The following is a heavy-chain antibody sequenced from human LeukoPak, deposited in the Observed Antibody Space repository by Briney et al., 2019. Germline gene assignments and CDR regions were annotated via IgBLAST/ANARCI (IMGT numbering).Heavy chain of an antibody. Sequence: SQTLSPTCAISGDSVSSNSAAWNRIRQSPSRGLEWLGRTYYRSKWYNDYAVSVKSRITINPDTSKNQFSLQLNSVTPEDTAVYYCARDGGLGIAVAGSPESVFDYWGQGTLVTVSS. D-gene: IGHD6-19*01. CDR1: GDSVSSNSAA. V-gene: IGHV6-1*01. CDR2: TYYRSKWYN. J-gene: IGHJ4*02. CDR3: ARDGGLGIAVAGSPESVFDY.